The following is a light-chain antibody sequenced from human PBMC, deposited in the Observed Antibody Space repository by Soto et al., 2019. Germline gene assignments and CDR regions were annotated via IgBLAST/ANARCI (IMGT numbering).Light chain of an antibody. Sequence: QSALTQPPSVSGSPGQSVTISCTGTSSDVGGYNYVSWYQQHPGKAPKLMIYGVNKRPSGVSDRFSGSKSGNTASLTISGLQAEDEADYYCCSYAGTFHVPFGGGTKLTVL. V-gene: IGLV2-11*01. J-gene: IGLJ2*01. CDR2: GVN. CDR1: SSDVGGYNY. CDR3: CSYAGTFHVP.